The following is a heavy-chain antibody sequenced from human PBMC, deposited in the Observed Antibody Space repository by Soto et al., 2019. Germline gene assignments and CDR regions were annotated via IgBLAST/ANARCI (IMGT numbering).Heavy chain of an antibody. CDR3: ARSFGYGSGSYRFIYGMDV. J-gene: IGHJ6*02. CDR1: GFTFSSYW. V-gene: IGHV3-74*01. Sequence: GGSLRLSCAASGFTFSSYWMHWVHQAPGKGLVWVSRINSDGSSTSYADSVKGRFTISRDNAKNTLYLQMNSLRAEDTAVYYCARSFGYGSGSYRFIYGMDVWGQGTTVTVSS. CDR2: INSDGSST. D-gene: IGHD3-10*01.